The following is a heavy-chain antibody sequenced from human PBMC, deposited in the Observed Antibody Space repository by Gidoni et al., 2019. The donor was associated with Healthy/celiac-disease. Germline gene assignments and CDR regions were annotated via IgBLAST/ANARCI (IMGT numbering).Heavy chain of an antibody. CDR2: IYSGGST. V-gene: IGHV3-53*02. Sequence: EVQLVETGGGLIQPGGSLRLYCSPSGFTVCSNYMCWVRQAPGKGLEWVSVIYSGGSTYYADSVKGRFTISRDNSKNTLYLQRNSLRAEDTAVYYCARVGGYCSGGSCYSGDLFDPWGQGTLVTVSS. CDR3: ARVGGYCSGGSCYSGDLFDP. CDR1: GFTVCSNY. J-gene: IGHJ5*02. D-gene: IGHD2-15*01.